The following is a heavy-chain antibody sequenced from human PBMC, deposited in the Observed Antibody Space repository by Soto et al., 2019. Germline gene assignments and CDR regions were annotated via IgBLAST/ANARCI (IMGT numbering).Heavy chain of an antibody. CDR3: ARDLRLDS. CDR2: IYQSGST. CDR1: GDSISSGGYS. J-gene: IGHJ4*02. D-gene: IGHD2-21*02. Sequence: PSETLFLTCAVSGDSISSGGYSWNWIRQAPGKGLEWIGYIYQSGSTSYNPSLKSRVTISVDRSKNQFSLKLNSVTAADTAVCYCARDLRLDSWGPGTLVTVSS. V-gene: IGHV4-30-2*01.